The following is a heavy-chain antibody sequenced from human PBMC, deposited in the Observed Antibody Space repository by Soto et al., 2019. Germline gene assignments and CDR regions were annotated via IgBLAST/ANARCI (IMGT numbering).Heavy chain of an antibody. Sequence: PGGSLRLSCAASGFTFDDYAMHWVRQAPGKGLEWVSGISGSGGSTYYADSVKGRFTISRDNSKNTLYLQMNSLRAEDTAVYYCAKDGPIIIVRGIISYGMDVWGQGTTVTVSS. J-gene: IGHJ6*02. CDR2: ISGSGGST. CDR1: GFTFDDYA. CDR3: AKDGPIIIVRGIISYGMDV. V-gene: IGHV3-23*01. D-gene: IGHD3-10*01.